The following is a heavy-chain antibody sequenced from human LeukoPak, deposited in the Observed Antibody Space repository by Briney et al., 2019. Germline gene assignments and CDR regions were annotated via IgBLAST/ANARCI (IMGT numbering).Heavy chain of an antibody. CDR3: ARDFWP. CDR2: IYTSGST. Sequence: KPSQTLSLTCTVSGGSISSSGDYWTWIRQPAGKELEWIGLIYTSGSTNYNPSLKSRVTISIDTSKNQFSLKLSSVTAADTAVYYCARDFWPWDQGALVTVSS. CDR1: GGSISSSGDY. J-gene: IGHJ5*02. D-gene: IGHD3-3*01. V-gene: IGHV4-61*02.